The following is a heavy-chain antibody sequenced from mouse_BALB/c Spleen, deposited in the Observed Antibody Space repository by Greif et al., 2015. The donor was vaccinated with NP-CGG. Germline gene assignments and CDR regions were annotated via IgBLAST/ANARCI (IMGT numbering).Heavy chain of an antibody. CDR1: GFNIKDYY. CDR2: IDPENGNT. V-gene: IGHV14-1*02. Sequence: DVQLQESGAELVRPGALVKLSCKASGFNIKDYYMHWVKQRPEQGLEWIGWIDPENGNTIYDPKFQGKASITADTSSNTAYLQLSSLTSEDTAVYYCARGLRRPAWFAYWGQGTLVTVSA. D-gene: IGHD2-4*01. J-gene: IGHJ3*01. CDR3: ARGLRRPAWFAY.